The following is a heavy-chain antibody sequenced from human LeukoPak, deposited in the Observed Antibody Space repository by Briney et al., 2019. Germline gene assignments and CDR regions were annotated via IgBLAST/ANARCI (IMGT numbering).Heavy chain of an antibody. CDR1: GFSLTTTGMC. CDR3: ARTTYYSESGGYTPGYFDF. Sequence: SGPALVKPKQTLTLTCAFSGFSLTTTGMCVSWIRQPPGKAPEWLARIDWDGDKYYSTSLKTNLTISKDTSKNQVVLIMTNVDPVDTASYYCARTTYYSESGGYTPGYFDFWGQGTRVTVSS. CDR2: IDWDGDK. D-gene: IGHD3-22*01. V-gene: IGHV2-70*11. J-gene: IGHJ4*02.